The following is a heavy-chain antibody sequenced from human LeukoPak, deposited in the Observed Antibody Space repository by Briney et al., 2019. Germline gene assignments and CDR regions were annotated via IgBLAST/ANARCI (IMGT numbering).Heavy chain of an antibody. J-gene: IGHJ6*03. D-gene: IGHD5-18*01. CDR2: INGSGVST. V-gene: IGHV3-23*01. CDR1: GLTFSSYA. Sequence: GGSLRLSCAASGLTFSSYAMAWVRQAPGKGLEWVPTINGSGVSTYYGDSVKGRFTISRDNSKNTLYLQMNSLRVEDTAVYYCASQYIEVNYYYHMDVWGTGTTVIVSS. CDR3: ASQYIEVNYYYHMDV.